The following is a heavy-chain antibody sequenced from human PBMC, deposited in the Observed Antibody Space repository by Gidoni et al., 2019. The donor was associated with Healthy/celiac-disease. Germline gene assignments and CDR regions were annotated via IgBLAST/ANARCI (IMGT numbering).Heavy chain of an antibody. J-gene: IGHJ5*02. V-gene: IGHV4-39*01. CDR1: VGSISSSSYY. CDR3: ARHDYGDYLRGMLNWFDP. D-gene: IGHD4-17*01. Sequence: QLQLQESGPGLVKPSETLSRTCTVSVGSISSSSYYWGWIRQPRGKGLEWIGSIYYSGSSYYNPSHKSRVTISVDTSKNQFSLKLSSVSAADTAVYYCARHDYGDYLRGMLNWFDPWGQGTLVTVSS. CDR2: IYYSGSS.